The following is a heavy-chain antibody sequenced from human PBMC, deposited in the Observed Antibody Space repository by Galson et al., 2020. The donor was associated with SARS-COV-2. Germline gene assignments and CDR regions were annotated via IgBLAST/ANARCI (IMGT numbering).Heavy chain of an antibody. CDR3: ARDLAGNWNDR. CDR2: ISNSGDTR. Sequence: GGSLRLSCAASGFTFSSFEMNWVRKAPGQGLERISYISNSGDTRYYADSAEGRFTISRDNAKNSLYLQMHSLRAEDTAVYYCARDLAGNWNDRWGQGTLVTVSS. CDR1: GFTFSSFE. J-gene: IGHJ4*02. D-gene: IGHD1-1*01. V-gene: IGHV3-48*03.